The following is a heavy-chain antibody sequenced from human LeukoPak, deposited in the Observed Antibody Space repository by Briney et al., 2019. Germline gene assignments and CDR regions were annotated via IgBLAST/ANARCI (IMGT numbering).Heavy chain of an antibody. CDR3: ARYVFAYYYGSGNNY. J-gene: IGHJ4*02. CDR1: GGSISSSSYY. D-gene: IGHD3-10*01. CDR2: IYYSGST. Sequence: SETLSLTCTVSGGSISSSSYYWRWIRKPPGKGLGWIGSIYYSGSTYYNPSLKSRVTISVDTSKNQFSLKLSSVTAADTAVYYCARYVFAYYYGSGNNYWGQGTLVTVSS. V-gene: IGHV4-39*01.